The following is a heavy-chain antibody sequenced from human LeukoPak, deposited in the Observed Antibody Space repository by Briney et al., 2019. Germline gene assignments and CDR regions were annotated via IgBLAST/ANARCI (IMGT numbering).Heavy chain of an antibody. CDR3: ARDHWVTMVRGVIPLYGLDV. D-gene: IGHD3-10*01. CDR2: IWYDGSNK. J-gene: IGHJ6*02. CDR1: GFTFSSYG. Sequence: GRSLRLSCAASGFTFSSYGMHWVRQAPGKGLEWVAVIWYDGSNKYYADSVKGRFTISRDNSKSTLYLQMISLRAEDTAVYYCARDHWVTMVRGVIPLYGLDVWGQGSTVTVSS. V-gene: IGHV3-33*01.